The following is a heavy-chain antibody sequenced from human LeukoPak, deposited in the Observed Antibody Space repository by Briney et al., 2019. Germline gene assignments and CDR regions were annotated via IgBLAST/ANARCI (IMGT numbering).Heavy chain of an antibody. CDR1: GFTFSSYW. D-gene: IGHD3-16*01. CDR3: ARGEAYSGIDY. V-gene: IGHV3-74*01. J-gene: IGHJ4*02. Sequence: GGSLRLSCAASGFTFSSYWMHWVRQAPGKGLVWVSRINSDGSSTSYADSVKGRFTISRDNAKNTLYLQMNSLRAEDTAVYYCARGEAYSGIDYWGQGTLVTVSS. CDR2: INSDGSST.